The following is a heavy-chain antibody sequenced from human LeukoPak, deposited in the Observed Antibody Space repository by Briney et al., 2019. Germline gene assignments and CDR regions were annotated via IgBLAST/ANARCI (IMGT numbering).Heavy chain of an antibody. V-gene: IGHV3-53*01. CDR1: GFTVSSNY. CDR2: IYSGGST. Sequence: PGGSLRLSCAASGFTVSSNYMSWVRQAPGKGLEWVSVIYSGGSTYYADSVKDRFTISRDNSKNTLYLQMNSLRAEDTAVYYCARHLLYGDYAGFDYWGQGTLVTASS. CDR3: ARHLLYGDYAGFDY. D-gene: IGHD4-17*01. J-gene: IGHJ4*02.